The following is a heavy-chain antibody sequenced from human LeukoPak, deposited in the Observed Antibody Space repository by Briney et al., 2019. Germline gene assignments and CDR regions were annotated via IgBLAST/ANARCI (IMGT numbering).Heavy chain of an antibody. CDR1: GYTFTSYG. D-gene: IGHD5-18*01. J-gene: IGHJ4*02. Sequence: ASVKVSCKASGYTFTSYGISWVRQAPGQGLEWMGWISAYNGNTNYAQKLQGRVTMTTDTSTSTAYMELRSLRSDDTAVYYCARDCSYPYRSPLDYWGQGTLVTVSS. CDR2: ISAYNGNT. V-gene: IGHV1-18*04. CDR3: ARDCSYPYRSPLDY.